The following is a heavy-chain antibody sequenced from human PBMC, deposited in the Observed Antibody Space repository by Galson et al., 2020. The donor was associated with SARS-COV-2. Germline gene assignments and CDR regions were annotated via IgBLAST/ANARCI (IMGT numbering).Heavy chain of an antibody. CDR2: ISAGSSYI. CDR1: GFPFISYS. J-gene: IGHJ6*02. Sequence: GGSLRLSCAASGFPFISYSMMWVRQPPGKGLEWVASISAGSSYIDYADSVKGRFTMSRDNAKSSLSLQMSSLRVEDTAVYYCARVGDMATMPASYVYYGLDVWGQGTTVTVSS. CDR3: ARVGDMATMPASYVYYGLDV. D-gene: IGHD1-26*01. V-gene: IGHV3-21*01.